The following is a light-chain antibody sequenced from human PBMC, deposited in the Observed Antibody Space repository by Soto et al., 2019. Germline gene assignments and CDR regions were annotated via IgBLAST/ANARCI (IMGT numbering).Light chain of an antibody. CDR1: SGSIASNY. CDR2: EDK. V-gene: IGLV6-57*03. CDR3: QSYDSSNHGV. J-gene: IGLJ1*01. Sequence: NFMLTQPHSVSESPGKTVTISCTRSSGSIASNYVQWYQQRPGSAPTTVIHEDKQRPSGVPDRVSGSIDSSSNSASLTSSGLKTEDEADYYCQSYDSSNHGVFGTGTKLTVL.